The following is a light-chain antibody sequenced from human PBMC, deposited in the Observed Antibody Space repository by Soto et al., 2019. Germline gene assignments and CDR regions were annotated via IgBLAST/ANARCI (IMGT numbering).Light chain of an antibody. J-gene: IGKJ1*01. Sequence: EIVLTQSPDTLSLFPGERATLSCRASQSVSSTYLAWYQQKPGQAPRPLISAASSRATGTPDRFSGSGSATDFTLTTSRLAPEDFEVYYCQQYGSSRWTFGQGTKVEIK. CDR3: QQYGSSRWT. CDR2: AAS. CDR1: QSVSSTY. V-gene: IGKV3-20*01.